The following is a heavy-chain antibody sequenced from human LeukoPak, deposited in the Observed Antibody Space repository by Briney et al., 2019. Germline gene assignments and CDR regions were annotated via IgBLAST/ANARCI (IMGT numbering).Heavy chain of an antibody. V-gene: IGHV4-31*03. J-gene: IGHJ4*02. CDR1: GGSISSGGFY. CDR3: ARAPVSDFDSSLGGFDY. D-gene: IGHD3-9*01. CDR2: IYYSGST. Sequence: PSQTLSLTCTVSGGSISSGGFYWSWIRQHPGKGLEWIGYIYYSGSTYYNPSLKSRVTISVDTSKNQFSLKLSSVTAADTAVYYCARAPVSDFDSSLGGFDYWGQGTLVTVSS.